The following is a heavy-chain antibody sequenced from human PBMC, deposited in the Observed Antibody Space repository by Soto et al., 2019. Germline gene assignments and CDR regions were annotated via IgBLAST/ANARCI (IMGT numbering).Heavy chain of an antibody. J-gene: IGHJ6*02. CDR1: GGSISSGGYS. Sequence: SETLSLTCAVSGGSISSGGYSWNWIRQPPGKGLEWIGEINHSGSTNYNPSLKSRVTISVDTSKNQFSLKLSSVTAADTAVYYCARVSGIYYYGMDVWGQGTTVTVSS. CDR2: INHSGST. D-gene: IGHD3-10*01. CDR3: ARVSGIYYYGMDV. V-gene: IGHV4-34*01.